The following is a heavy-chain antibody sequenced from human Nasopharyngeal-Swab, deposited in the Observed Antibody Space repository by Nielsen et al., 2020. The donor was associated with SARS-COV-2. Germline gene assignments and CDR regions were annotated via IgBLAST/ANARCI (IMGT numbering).Heavy chain of an antibody. CDR1: GFTFSNYW. J-gene: IGHJ5*02. V-gene: IGHV3-7*01. D-gene: IGHD4-23*01. CDR3: ARTDYGSTFDP. CDR2: IKQDGSEK. Sequence: GESLKISCAASGFTFSNYWMCWVRQAPGKGLEWVANIKQDGSEKYYVDSVKGRFTISRDNAKNSLYLQMNSLRAEDTAVYYCARTDYGSTFDPWGQGTLVTVSS.